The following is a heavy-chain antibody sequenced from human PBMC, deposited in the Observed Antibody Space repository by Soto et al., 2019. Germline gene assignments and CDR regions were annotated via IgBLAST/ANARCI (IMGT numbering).Heavy chain of an antibody. J-gene: IGHJ4*02. Sequence: GGSLRLSCTASGFTFSRHAMTWARQAPGKGLEWVLGLSDSGDSIYYADSVKGRFTIYRDNSMNTLYLQMNTLRVEDTAVYYCAKVSSSWYAGFFDLWGQGTLVTVSS. CDR3: AKVSSSWYAGFFDL. D-gene: IGHD6-13*01. CDR2: LSDSGDSI. V-gene: IGHV3-23*01. CDR1: GFTFSRHA.